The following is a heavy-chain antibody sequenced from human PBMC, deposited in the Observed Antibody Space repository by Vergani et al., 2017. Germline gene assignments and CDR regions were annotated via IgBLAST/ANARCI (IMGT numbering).Heavy chain of an antibody. CDR2: ISSSSSTI. J-gene: IGHJ5*02. CDR1: GFTSSSYS. CDR3: ARGWLALDQDRPYGSGGSSWFDP. Sequence: DVHLAESGGGFFQPGGSLRLSCSASGFTSSSYSMNWVRQAPGKGLEWVSCISSSSSTIYYADSVKGRFTISRDNAKNSLYLQMNSLRSEDTAVYYCARGWLALDQDRPYGSGGSSWFDPWGQGTLVTVSS. D-gene: IGHD3-10*01. V-gene: IGHV3-48*01.